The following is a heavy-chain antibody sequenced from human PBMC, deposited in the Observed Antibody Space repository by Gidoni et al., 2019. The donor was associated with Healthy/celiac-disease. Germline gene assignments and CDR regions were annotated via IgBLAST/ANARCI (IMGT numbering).Heavy chain of an antibody. J-gene: IGHJ2*01. D-gene: IGHD2-21*02. V-gene: IGHV4-34*01. CDR1: GGSFSGYY. Sequence: QVQLQQWGAGLLKPSETLSLTCAVYGGSFSGYYWSWIRQPPGKGLEWIGESNHSGSTNYNPSLKSRVTISVDTSKNQFSLKLSSVTAADTAVYYCASGFCGGDCYPPGYWYFDLWGRGTLVTVSS. CDR2: SNHSGST. CDR3: ASGFCGGDCYPPGYWYFDL.